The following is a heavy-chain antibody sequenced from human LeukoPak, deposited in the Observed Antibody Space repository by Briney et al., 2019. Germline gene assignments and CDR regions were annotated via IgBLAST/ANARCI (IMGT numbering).Heavy chain of an antibody. CDR3: ARASYYYDSSADFQH. J-gene: IGHJ1*01. Sequence: ASVKVSCKASGGTFSSYAISWVRQAPGQGLEWMGRVIPILGIANYAQKFQGRVTITADKSTGTAYMELSSLRSEDTAVYYCARASYYYDSSADFQHWGQGTLVAVSS. CDR2: VIPILGIA. D-gene: IGHD3-22*01. CDR1: GGTFSSYA. V-gene: IGHV1-69*04.